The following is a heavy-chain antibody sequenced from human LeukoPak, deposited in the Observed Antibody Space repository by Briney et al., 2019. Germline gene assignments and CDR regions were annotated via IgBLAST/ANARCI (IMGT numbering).Heavy chain of an antibody. CDR1: GFTFSSYE. V-gene: IGHV3-48*03. CDR2: IGSSGGSR. D-gene: IGHD5-24*01. CDR3: AREDGDAFDI. J-gene: IGHJ3*02. Sequence: GGSLRLTCAASGFTFSSYEMDWVRRAPGKGLEWVSYIGSSGGSRYYADSVKGRFTSSRDNAKNSLYLQMNSLRVEDTAVYYCAREDGDAFDIWGQGTMVSVSS.